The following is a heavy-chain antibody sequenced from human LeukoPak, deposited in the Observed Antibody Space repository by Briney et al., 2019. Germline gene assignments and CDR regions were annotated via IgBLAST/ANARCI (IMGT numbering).Heavy chain of an antibody. V-gene: IGHV3-7*05. D-gene: IGHD6-19*01. CDR1: GFTFSSHW. CDR2: IRQDGSEK. Sequence: GGSLRLSCAASGFTFSSHWMIWVRQAPGKGLEWVASIRQDGSEKYYVDSVRGRFTISRDNAKNSLYLQMNTLRAEDTAMYYCARDPGNHSGAWGQGTLVTVSS. J-gene: IGHJ5*02. CDR3: ARDPGNHSGA.